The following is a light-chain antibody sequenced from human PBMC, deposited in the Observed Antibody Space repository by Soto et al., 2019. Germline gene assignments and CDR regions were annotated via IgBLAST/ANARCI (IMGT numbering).Light chain of an antibody. CDR3: APWDDSLNHVV. Sequence: QSAVTQPPSASGTPGQRVTISCSGSSSNIGNNAVNWYQQLPGTAPRLLIYVNNLRPSGVPDRFSGSKSGTSASLAISDLQSEDEGVYFCAPWDDSLNHVVFGGGTKVTVL. V-gene: IGLV1-44*01. J-gene: IGLJ2*01. CDR1: SSNIGNNA. CDR2: VNN.